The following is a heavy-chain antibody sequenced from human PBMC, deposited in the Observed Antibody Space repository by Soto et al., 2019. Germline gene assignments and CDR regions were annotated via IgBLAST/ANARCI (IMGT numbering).Heavy chain of an antibody. J-gene: IGHJ4*02. V-gene: IGHV3-23*01. CDR2: ISASGGST. D-gene: IGHD5-12*01. Sequence: PGGSLRLSCAASGFTFSTYAMNWVRRAPGKGLEWVSVISASGGSTYYADSVKGRFTISRDNSKNTLYVQMNSLRAEDTAVYYCAKAISGHNAPLDYWGQGTGVTVSS. CDR3: AKAISGHNAPLDY. CDR1: GFTFSTYA.